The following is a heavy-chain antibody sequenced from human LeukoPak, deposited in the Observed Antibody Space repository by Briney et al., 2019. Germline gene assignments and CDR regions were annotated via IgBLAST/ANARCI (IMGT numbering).Heavy chain of an antibody. CDR2: ISSSGSTI. J-gene: IGHJ4*02. V-gene: IGHV3-11*01. Sequence: LSLTCTVSGGSISSGGYYMSWIRQAPGKGLEWVSYISSSGSTIYYADSVKGRFTISRDNAKNSLYLQMNSLRAEDTAVYYCARETRSGWSGAFDYWGQGTLVTVSS. D-gene: IGHD6-19*01. CDR1: GGSISSGGYY. CDR3: ARETRSGWSGAFDY.